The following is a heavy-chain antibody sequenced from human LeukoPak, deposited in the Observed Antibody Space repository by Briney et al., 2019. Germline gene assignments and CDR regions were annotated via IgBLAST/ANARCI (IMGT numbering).Heavy chain of an antibody. CDR3: ARHTGGGQDGYITGLDY. Sequence: ASVKVSYKASGYTFTDYYMHWVRQAPGQGLEWMGWINPNSGGTNYAQKFQGRVTMTRDTSISTAYMELSRLRSDDTAVYYCARHTGGGQDGYITGLDYWGQGTLVTVSS. CDR2: INPNSGGT. V-gene: IGHV1-2*02. CDR1: GYTFTDYY. J-gene: IGHJ4*02. D-gene: IGHD5-24*01.